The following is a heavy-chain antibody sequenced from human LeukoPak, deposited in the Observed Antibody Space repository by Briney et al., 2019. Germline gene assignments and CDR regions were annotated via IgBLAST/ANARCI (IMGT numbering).Heavy chain of an antibody. J-gene: IGHJ4*02. D-gene: IGHD3-22*01. CDR1: GFTFSSYG. CDR2: ISYDGSNK. CDR3: AKDLFYDSSGYSEDY. Sequence: GGSLRLSCAASGFTFSSYGMHWVRQAPGRGLEWVAVISYDGSNKYYADSVKGRFTISRDYSKNTLYLQMNSLRAEDTAVYYCAKDLFYDSSGYSEDYWGQGTLVTVSS. V-gene: IGHV3-30*18.